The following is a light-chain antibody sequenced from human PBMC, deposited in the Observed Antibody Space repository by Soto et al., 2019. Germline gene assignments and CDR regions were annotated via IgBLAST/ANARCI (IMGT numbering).Light chain of an antibody. CDR2: GAS. CDR1: QSVSSSY. CDR3: QQYGTSPPT. J-gene: IGKJ1*01. V-gene: IGKV3-20*01. Sequence: EIVLTQSPGTLSLSPGERATLSCRTSQSVSSSYLAWYQQKPGQAPRLLIYGASSRATGILDRFSGSGSGTDFTLTISRLEPEDFAVYYCQQYGTSPPTFGQGTKVEIK.